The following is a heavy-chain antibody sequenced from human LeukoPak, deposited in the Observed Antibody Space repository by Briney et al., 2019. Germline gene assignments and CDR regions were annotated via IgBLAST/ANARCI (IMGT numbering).Heavy chain of an antibody. CDR3: ARGYYDSSDYEYFQH. J-gene: IGHJ1*01. CDR1: GYTFTGYY. CDR2: INPNSGGT. D-gene: IGHD3-22*01. Sequence: ASVKVSCKASGYTFTGYYMHWVRQAPGQGLEWMGWINPNSGGTNYAQKFQGRVTMTRDASISTAYMELSRLRSDDTAVYYCARGYYDSSDYEYFQHWGQGTLVTVSS. V-gene: IGHV1-2*02.